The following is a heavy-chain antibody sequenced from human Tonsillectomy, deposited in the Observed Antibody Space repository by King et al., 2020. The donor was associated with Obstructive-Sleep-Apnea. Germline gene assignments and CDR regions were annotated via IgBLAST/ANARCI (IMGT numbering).Heavy chain of an antibody. CDR1: GFTFSSYA. CDR2: FSGRGGRT. V-gene: IGHV3-23*04. Sequence: VQLVESGGGLVQPGGSLRLSFAASGFTFSSYAMSWVRQAPGKGLEWASAFSGRGGRTYDADSVKGRFTIPRENSKNPLYLQMNSLKAEDTAVYYCAKDREYSGYEPFDYWGQGTLVTVSS. J-gene: IGHJ4*02. D-gene: IGHD5-12*01. CDR3: AKDREYSGYEPFDY.